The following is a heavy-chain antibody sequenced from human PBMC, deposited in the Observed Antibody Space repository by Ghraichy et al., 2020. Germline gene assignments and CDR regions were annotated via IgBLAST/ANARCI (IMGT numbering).Heavy chain of an antibody. CDR1: GYTFTSYD. D-gene: IGHD5-18*01. Sequence: ASVKVSCKAPGYTFTSYDINWVRQATGQGLEWMGWMNPNSGNTGYAQKFQGRVTMTRNTSISTAYMELSSLRSEDTAVYYCARAGGLWVDTAMADDYWGQGTLVTVSS. CDR2: MNPNSGNT. J-gene: IGHJ4*02. CDR3: ARAGGLWVDTAMADDY. V-gene: IGHV1-8*01.